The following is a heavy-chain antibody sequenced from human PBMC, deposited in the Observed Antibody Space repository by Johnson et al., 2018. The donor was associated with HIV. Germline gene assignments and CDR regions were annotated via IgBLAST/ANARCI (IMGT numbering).Heavy chain of an antibody. Sequence: VQLVESGGGLVHPGGSLRLSCAASGFTVSSNYMNWVRQAPGKGLEWVSVIYSGGTTYYADSVKGRFTISRDNSKNTLYLQMNSLRAEDTAVYYCAKDRILSGYGPGAFDIWGQGTMVTVSS. D-gene: IGHD5-12*01. CDR1: GFTVSSNY. V-gene: IGHV3-66*01. CDR2: IYSGGTT. CDR3: AKDRILSGYGPGAFDI. J-gene: IGHJ3*02.